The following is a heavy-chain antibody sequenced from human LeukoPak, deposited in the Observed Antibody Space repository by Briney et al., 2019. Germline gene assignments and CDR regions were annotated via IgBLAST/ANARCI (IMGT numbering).Heavy chain of an antibody. CDR1: GFTFSDFG. CDR2: IWYDESKK. Sequence: PGGSLRLSCAASGFTFSDFGMHWVRQAPGKGLEWVAVIWYDESKKYYTDSVKGRFTISRDDSTNTVYLQMNSLRAEDTAVCYCARDWKTTSFDYWGQGTLVTVSS. V-gene: IGHV3-33*01. D-gene: IGHD4-11*01. CDR3: ARDWKTTSFDY. J-gene: IGHJ4*02.